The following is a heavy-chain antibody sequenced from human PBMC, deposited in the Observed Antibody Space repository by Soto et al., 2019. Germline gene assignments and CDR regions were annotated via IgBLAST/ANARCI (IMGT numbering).Heavy chain of an antibody. CDR3: ARARDFWSGYWSEYYFDY. CDR2: ISAYNGNT. CDR1: GYTFTSYG. D-gene: IGHD3-3*01. V-gene: IGHV1-18*01. Sequence: ASVKVSWKASGYTFTSYGISWVRQAPGQGLEWMGWISAYNGNTNYAQKLQGRVTMTTDTSTSTAYMELRSLRSDDTAVYYCARARDFWSGYWSEYYFDYWGQGTLVTVS. J-gene: IGHJ4*02.